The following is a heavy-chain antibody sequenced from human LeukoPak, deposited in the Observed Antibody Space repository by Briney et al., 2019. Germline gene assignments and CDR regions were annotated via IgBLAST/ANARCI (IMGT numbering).Heavy chain of an antibody. D-gene: IGHD2-2*01. J-gene: IGHJ6*03. V-gene: IGHV3-7*01. CDR1: GFTFSSYW. CDR2: IKQDGSEK. CDR3: ARESARGRYCSSTSCYASYYYYMDV. Sequence: GGSLRLSCAASGFTFSSYWMSWVRQAPGKGLEWVANIKQDGSEKYYVDSVKGRFTISRDNAKNSLYLQMNSLRAEDTAVYYCARESARGRYCSSTSCYASYYYYMDVWGKGTTVTVSS.